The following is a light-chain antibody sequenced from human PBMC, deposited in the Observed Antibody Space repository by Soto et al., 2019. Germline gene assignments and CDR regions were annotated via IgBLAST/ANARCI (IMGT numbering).Light chain of an antibody. CDR2: EVR. CDR1: SSDVGAYKY. J-gene: IGLJ1*01. Sequence: QSALTQPASVSGSPGQSITISCTGTSSDVGAYKYVSWYRQYPGKAPKLMIYEVRNRPSGVSNRFSGSKSGNTASLTISGLQAEDEAEYHCSPYTTSSTFVFGTGTKLTVL. CDR3: SPYTTSSTFV. V-gene: IGLV2-14*01.